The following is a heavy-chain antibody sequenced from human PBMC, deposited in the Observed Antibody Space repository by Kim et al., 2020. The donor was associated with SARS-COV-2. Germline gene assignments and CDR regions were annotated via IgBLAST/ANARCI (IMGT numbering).Heavy chain of an antibody. J-gene: IGHJ4*03. CDR1: GYTFNTFA. Sequence: ASVKVSCKASGYTFNTFAMHWVRQAPGQRPEWMGYINTDNGNTRYPQKLQGRVTITRDTSATTAYMEVNSLRSEDTAVYYCARSESFDYWGQGTLVTVSS. CDR2: INTDNGNT. CDR3: ARSESFDY. V-gene: IGHV1-3*04.